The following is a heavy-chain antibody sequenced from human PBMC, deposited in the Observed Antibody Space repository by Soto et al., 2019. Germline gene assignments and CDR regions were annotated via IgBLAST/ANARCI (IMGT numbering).Heavy chain of an antibody. V-gene: IGHV1-69*12. CDR2: IIPIFDTA. J-gene: IGHJ4*02. CDR3: ARSYYDSSGYYLGDPPDY. CDR1: GRTFCSYA. D-gene: IGHD3-22*01. Sequence: QIQLVQSGAEVKKPGSSVKVSCKASGRTFCSYAISRVRQAPGQGLERMGGIIPIFDTANYTQKFQGRVTITADESTSTAYMELSSLRSEDTAVYYCARSYYDSSGYYLGDPPDYWGQGTLVTVSS.